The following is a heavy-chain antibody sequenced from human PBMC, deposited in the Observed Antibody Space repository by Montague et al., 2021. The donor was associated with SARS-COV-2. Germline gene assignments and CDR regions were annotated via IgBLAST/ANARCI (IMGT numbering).Heavy chain of an antibody. V-gene: IGHV4-39*07. CDR3: ARNPRPAAMWGWFDP. J-gene: IGHJ5*02. D-gene: IGHD2-2*01. CDR2: IYYSGST. Sequence: SETLSLTCTVSGGSISSSIYYWGWIRQPPGKGLEWIGSIYYSGSTYYSPSLKSRVTISVDTSKNQFSLKLSSVTAADTAVYYCARNPRPAAMWGWFDPWGQGTLVTVSS. CDR1: GGSISSSIYY.